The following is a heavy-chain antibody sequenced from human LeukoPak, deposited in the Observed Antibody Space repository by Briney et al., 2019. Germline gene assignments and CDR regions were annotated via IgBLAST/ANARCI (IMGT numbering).Heavy chain of an antibody. CDR3: ARDWGAAGIHGWFDP. D-gene: IGHD6-13*01. J-gene: IGHJ5*02. CDR1: GGSISSSSYY. V-gene: IGHV4-61*01. Sequence: SETLSLTCTVSGGSISSSSYYWGWIRQPPGKGLEWIGYIYYSGSTNYNPSLKSRVTISVDTSKNQFSLKLSSVTAADTAVYYCARDWGAAGIHGWFDPWGQGTLVTVSS. CDR2: IYYSGST.